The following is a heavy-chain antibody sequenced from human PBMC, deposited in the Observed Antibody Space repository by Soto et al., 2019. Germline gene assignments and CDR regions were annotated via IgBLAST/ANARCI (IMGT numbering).Heavy chain of an antibody. J-gene: IGHJ2*01. CDR3: ARDSNSAYWYFDL. D-gene: IGHD1-26*01. Sequence: EVQLVESGGGLVQPGGSLRLSCAASGFTVSSNYMSWVRQAPGKGLEWVSVIYSGGSTYYADSVKGRFTISRDNSKNTLYLQMNSLRAEDTAVYYCARDSNSAYWYFDLWGRGTLVTVSS. CDR1: GFTVSSNY. CDR2: IYSGGST. V-gene: IGHV3-66*01.